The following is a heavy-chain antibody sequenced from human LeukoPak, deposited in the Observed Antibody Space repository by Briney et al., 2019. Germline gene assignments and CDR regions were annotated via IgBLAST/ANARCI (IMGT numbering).Heavy chain of an antibody. J-gene: IGHJ4*02. D-gene: IGHD3-10*01. CDR2: IRSRGGTR. CDR3: ARGDEWFGELSPFDY. Sequence: GGSLRLSCAASGFTFSDYYMNWIRQAPGKGLEWIAYIRSRGGTRDCADSVKGRFTISRDNAKNSLYLQMNSLRAEDTAVYYCARGDEWFGELSPFDYWGQGTLVTVSS. CDR1: GFTFSDYY. V-gene: IGHV3-11*01.